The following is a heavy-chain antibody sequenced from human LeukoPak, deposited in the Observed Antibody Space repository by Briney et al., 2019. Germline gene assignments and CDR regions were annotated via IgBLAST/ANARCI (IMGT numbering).Heavy chain of an antibody. D-gene: IGHD3-22*01. CDR2: ISYDGSNK. CDR1: GFTFSSYA. J-gene: IGHJ4*02. V-gene: IGHV3-30-3*01. Sequence: GRSLRLSCAASGFTFSSYAMYWVRQAPGKGLEWVAVISYDGSNKYYADSVKGRFTISRDNSKNTLYLQMNSLRAEDTAVYYCARGDSLNYWGQGTLVTVSS. CDR3: ARGDSLNY.